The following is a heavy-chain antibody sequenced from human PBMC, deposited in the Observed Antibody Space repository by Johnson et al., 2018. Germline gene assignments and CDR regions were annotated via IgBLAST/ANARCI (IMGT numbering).Heavy chain of an antibody. Sequence: QLVQSGGGVVQPGRSLRLSCAASGFTFSSYDMHWVRQATGKGLEWVSAIGTAGDTYYPGSVKGRFTISRENAKNSLYLQMNSLRAGDTAVYYCAKSYYYDTSFQDWGQGTLVTVSS. V-gene: IGHV3-13*01. CDR1: GFTFSSYD. CDR3: AKSYYYDTSFQD. D-gene: IGHD3-22*01. CDR2: IGTAGDT. J-gene: IGHJ1*01.